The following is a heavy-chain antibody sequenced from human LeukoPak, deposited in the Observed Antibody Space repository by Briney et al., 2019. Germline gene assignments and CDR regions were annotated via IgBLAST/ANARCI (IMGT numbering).Heavy chain of an antibody. CDR3: AKYSGLCVGSSWYYYYYGMDV. CDR1: GFTFSSYA. V-gene: IGHV3-23*01. CDR2: ISGSGGST. J-gene: IGHJ6*02. Sequence: GGSLRLSCAASGFTFSSYAMSWVRQAPRKGREWVSAISGSGGSTYYADSVKGRFTISRDNSKNTLYLQMNSLRAEDTAVYYCAKYSGLCVGSSWYYYYYGMDVWGQGTTVTVSS. D-gene: IGHD6-13*01.